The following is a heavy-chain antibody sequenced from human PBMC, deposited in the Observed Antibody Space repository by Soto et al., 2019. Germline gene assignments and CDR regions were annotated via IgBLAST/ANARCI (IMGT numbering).Heavy chain of an antibody. D-gene: IGHD2-2*01. CDR1: GVSITSYF. CDR3: ARDRRDGYQRYFEF. J-gene: IGHJ4*02. Sequence: SETLSLTCTVSGVSITSYFWSWIRQTPGKGLDWIGSISFSGATYSNPSLKGRAALSVDTSENHLPLTLNSVTSADTAVYFCARDRRDGYQRYFEFRRQVNHFTVS. V-gene: IGHV4-59*01. CDR2: ISFSGAT.